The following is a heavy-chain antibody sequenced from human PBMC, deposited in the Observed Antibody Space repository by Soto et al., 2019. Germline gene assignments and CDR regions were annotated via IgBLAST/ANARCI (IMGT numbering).Heavy chain of an antibody. CDR1: GGSVSSGSYY. J-gene: IGHJ4*02. CDR2: IYYSGST. CDR3: ARSGNIAACEY. Sequence: SETLSLTCTVSGGSVSSGSYYWSWIRQPPGKGLEWIGYIYYSGSTNYNPSLKSRVTISVDTSKNQFSLKLSSVTAADTAVYYCARSGNIAACEYWGQGTLVTVSS. D-gene: IGHD6-6*01. V-gene: IGHV4-61*01.